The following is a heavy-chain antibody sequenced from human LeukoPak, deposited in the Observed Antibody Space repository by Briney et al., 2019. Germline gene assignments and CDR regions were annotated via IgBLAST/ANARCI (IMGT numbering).Heavy chain of an antibody. CDR3: ARDVSQLEGWFGESDAFDI. CDR2: IYTSGST. Sequence: PSDTLSLTCTVSGGSISSYYWSWIRQPAGKGLEWIGRIYTSGSTNYNPSLTSRVTMSVDTSKNQFSLKLSSVTAADTAVYYCARDVSQLEGWFGESDAFDIWGQGTMVTVSS. D-gene: IGHD3-10*01. V-gene: IGHV4-4*07. CDR1: GGSISSYY. J-gene: IGHJ3*02.